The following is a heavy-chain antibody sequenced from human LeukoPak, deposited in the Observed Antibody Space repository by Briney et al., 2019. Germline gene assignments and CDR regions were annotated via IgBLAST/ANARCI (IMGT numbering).Heavy chain of an antibody. V-gene: IGHV1-69*06. D-gene: IGHD3-16*02. CDR2: IIPIFGTA. J-gene: IGHJ3*02. CDR1: GGTFSSYA. CDR3: ARAGGYMDAFDI. Sequence: ATVKVSCKASGGTFSSYAISWVRQAPGQGLEWMGGIIPIFGTANYAQKFQGRVTITADKSTSTAYMELSSLRSEDTAVYYCARAGGYMDAFDIWGQGTMVTVSS.